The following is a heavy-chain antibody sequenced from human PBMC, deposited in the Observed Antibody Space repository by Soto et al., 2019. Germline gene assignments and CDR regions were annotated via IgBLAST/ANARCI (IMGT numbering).Heavy chain of an antibody. D-gene: IGHD3-3*01. V-gene: IGHV4-4*02. Sequence: SETLSLTWAVSGDSISSGDWCIWVRQPPGKGLEWIGEIHHSGNTNYNPSFESRVTISIDTSKNQFSLKLNSMTAADTAVYYCARHSKKPGDFDYYYGMDVWGQGTTVTVSS. CDR1: GDSISSGDW. CDR2: IHHSGNT. J-gene: IGHJ6*02. CDR3: ARHSKKPGDFDYYYGMDV.